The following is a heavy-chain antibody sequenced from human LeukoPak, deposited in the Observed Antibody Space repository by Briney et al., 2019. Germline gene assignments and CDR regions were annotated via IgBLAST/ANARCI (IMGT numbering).Heavy chain of an antibody. CDR2: INGDGRRI. J-gene: IGHJ5*02. CDR3: VRDLPRTSGP. D-gene: IGHD3-10*01. Sequence: PGGSLRLSCVASGFTFSTAWMHWARQTPGKGLVWASHINGDGRRINYADDVKGRFTISRDNAKNTLYLQMNSLRVEDTAVYYCVRDLPRTSGPWGQGTLVTVSS. V-gene: IGHV3-74*01. CDR1: GFTFSTAW.